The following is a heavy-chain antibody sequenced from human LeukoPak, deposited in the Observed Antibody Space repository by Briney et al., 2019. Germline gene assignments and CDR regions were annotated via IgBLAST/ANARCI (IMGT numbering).Heavy chain of an antibody. CDR2: ISGSGGST. V-gene: IGHV3-23*01. Sequence: PGGSLRLSCAASGFTFSSYAMSWVRQAPGKGLEWVSVISGSGGSTYYADSVKGRFTISRDNSKNTLYLQMNSLRAEDTAVYYCVTEYYDFWSGYYRFDYWGQGTLVTVSS. D-gene: IGHD3-3*01. CDR1: GFTFSSYA. CDR3: VTEYYDFWSGYYRFDY. J-gene: IGHJ4*02.